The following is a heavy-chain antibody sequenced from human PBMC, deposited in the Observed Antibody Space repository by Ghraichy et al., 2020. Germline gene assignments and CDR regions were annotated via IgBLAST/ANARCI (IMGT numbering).Heavy chain of an antibody. CDR3: ARGLMFGYWYYYDSRGHPPDGNYYYMDV. CDR1: GGSFSGYY. V-gene: IGHV4-34*01. Sequence: SETLSLTCAVYGGSFSGYYWSWIRQPPGKGLEWIGEINHSGSTNYNPSLKSRVTISVDTSKNQFSLKLSSVTAADTAVYYCARGLMFGYWYYYDSRGHPPDGNYYYMDVWGKGTTVTVSS. J-gene: IGHJ6*03. D-gene: IGHD3-22*01. CDR2: INHSGST.